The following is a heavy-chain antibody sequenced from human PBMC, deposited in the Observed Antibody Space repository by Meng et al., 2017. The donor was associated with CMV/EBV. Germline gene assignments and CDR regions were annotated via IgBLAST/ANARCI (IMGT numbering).Heavy chain of an antibody. Sequence: SVKVSCKAAGGTFSSYTISWVRQAPGQGLEWMGRIIPILGIANYAQKFQGRVTITADKSTSTAYMELSSLRSEDTAVYYGARGDSFWSGYYWGQGTLVTVSS. V-gene: IGHV1-69*02. CDR3: ARGDSFWSGYY. CDR1: GGTFSSYT. CDR2: IIPILGIA. D-gene: IGHD3-3*01. J-gene: IGHJ4*02.